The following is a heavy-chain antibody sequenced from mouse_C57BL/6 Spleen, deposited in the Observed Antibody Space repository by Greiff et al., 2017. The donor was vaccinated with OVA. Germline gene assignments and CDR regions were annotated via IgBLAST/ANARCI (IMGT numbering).Heavy chain of an antibody. CDR1: GFTFSSYA. J-gene: IGHJ4*01. V-gene: IGHV5-4*01. D-gene: IGHD1-1*01. CDR2: ISDGGSYT. Sequence: EVQRVESGGGLVKPGGSLKLSCAASGFTFSSYAMSWVRQTPEKRLEWVATISDGGSYTYYPDNVKGRFTISRDNAKNNLYLQMSHLKSEDTAMYYCARDAYGSSRDYWGQGTSVTVSS. CDR3: ARDAYGSSRDY.